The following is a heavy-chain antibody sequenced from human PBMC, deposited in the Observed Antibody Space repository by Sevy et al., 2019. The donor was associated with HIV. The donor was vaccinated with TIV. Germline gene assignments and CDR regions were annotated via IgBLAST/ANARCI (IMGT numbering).Heavy chain of an antibody. CDR3: AKDMRYCSGGSCYPYYYYGMDV. V-gene: IGHV3-9*01. Sequence: GGSLRLSCAAPGFTFDDYAMHWVRQAPGKGLEWVSGISWNSGSIGYADSVKGRFTISRDNAKNSLYLQMNSLRAEDTALYYCAKDMRYCSGGSCYPYYYYGMDVWGQGTTVTVSS. D-gene: IGHD2-15*01. J-gene: IGHJ6*02. CDR2: ISWNSGSI. CDR1: GFTFDDYA.